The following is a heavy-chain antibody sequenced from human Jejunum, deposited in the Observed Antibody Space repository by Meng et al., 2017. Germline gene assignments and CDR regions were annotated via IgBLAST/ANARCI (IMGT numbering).Heavy chain of an antibody. J-gene: IGHJ4*02. D-gene: IGHD1-26*01. CDR2: ISHTGDT. Sequence: SETLSLTCTVSGYSISSGYYWGWIRQAPGKGLEWIGTISHTGDTYYNPSLKGRVSISVDTSKNQFSLRLNSVTAADTALYYCAVYTGSYAEYWGQGTLVTSPQ. V-gene: IGHV4-38-2*02. CDR3: AVYTGSYAEY. CDR1: GYSISSGYY.